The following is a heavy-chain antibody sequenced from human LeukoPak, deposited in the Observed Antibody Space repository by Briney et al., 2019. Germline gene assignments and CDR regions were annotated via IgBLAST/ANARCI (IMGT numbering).Heavy chain of an antibody. V-gene: IGHV4-59*12. CDR3: ARAYSSSSYYYYGMDV. Sequence: SETLSLTCTVSGGSISSYYWSWIRQPPGKGLEWIAYISDIGSINYNPSLKSRVTISLDTSKNQFSLKLSSVTAADTAVYYCARAYSSSSYYYYGMDVWGQGTTVTVSS. CDR2: ISDIGSI. CDR1: GGSISSYY. J-gene: IGHJ6*02. D-gene: IGHD6-6*01.